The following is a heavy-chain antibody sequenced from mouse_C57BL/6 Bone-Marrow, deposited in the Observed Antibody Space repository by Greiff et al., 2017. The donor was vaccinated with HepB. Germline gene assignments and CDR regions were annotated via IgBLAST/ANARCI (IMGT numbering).Heavy chain of an antibody. CDR1: GFTFSSYA. CDR2: ISSGGDYI. CDR3: TRESPYYYGSSYFDY. Sequence: EVKLMESGEGLVKPGGSLKLSCAASGFTFSSYAMSWVRQTLEKRLEWVAYISSGGDYIYYADTVKGRFTSSRDNARNTLYLQMSSLKSEDTAVYSCTRESPYYYGSSYFDYWGQGTTPTVSS. J-gene: IGHJ2*01. D-gene: IGHD1-1*01. V-gene: IGHV5-9-1*02.